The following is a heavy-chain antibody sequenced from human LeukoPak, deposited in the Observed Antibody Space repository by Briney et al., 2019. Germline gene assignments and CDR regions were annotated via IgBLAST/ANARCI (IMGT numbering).Heavy chain of an antibody. CDR2: INPKNGAT. D-gene: IGHD4-17*01. V-gene: IGHV1-2*02. CDR1: GYTFTGFY. J-gene: IGHJ4*02. Sequence: ASVKVSCQPSGYTFTGFYIHWVRQSPGQVLQWMGWINPKNGATKYSQNFRGRVTMTRDTSIDTAYMELSSLTSDDTAIYYCARPTHRLTVTTAIDYWGQGTLVTVSS. CDR3: ARPTHRLTVTTAIDY.